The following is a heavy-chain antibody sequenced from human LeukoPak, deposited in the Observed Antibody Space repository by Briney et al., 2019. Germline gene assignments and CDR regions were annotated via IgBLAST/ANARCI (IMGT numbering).Heavy chain of an antibody. V-gene: IGHV3-30*02. D-gene: IGHD3-10*01. Sequence: PGGSLRLSCAASGFTFSSYGMHWVRQAPGKGLEWVAFIRCDGSNKYYADSVKGRFTISRDNSKNTLYLQMNSLRAEDTAVYYCAKFAGYGSGSYPSQDYYYYGMDVWGQGTTVTVSS. J-gene: IGHJ6*02. CDR2: IRCDGSNK. CDR3: AKFAGYGSGSYPSQDYYYYGMDV. CDR1: GFTFSSYG.